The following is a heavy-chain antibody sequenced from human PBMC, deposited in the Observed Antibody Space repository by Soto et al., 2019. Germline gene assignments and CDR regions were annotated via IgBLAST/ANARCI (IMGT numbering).Heavy chain of an antibody. V-gene: IGHV4-59*08. CDR2: IYYSGST. J-gene: IGHJ4*02. Sequence: LSLTCTVSGGSISSYYWSWIRQPPGKGLEWIGYIYYSGSTNYNPSLKSRVTISVDTSKNQFSLKLSSVTAADTAVYYCARHVGKYFDYWGQGTLVTVSS. CDR3: ARHVGKYFDY. CDR1: GGSISSYY.